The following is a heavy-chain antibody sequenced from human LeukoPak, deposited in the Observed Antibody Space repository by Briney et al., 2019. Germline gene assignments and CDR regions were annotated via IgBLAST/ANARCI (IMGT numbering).Heavy chain of an antibody. CDR3: AKDGPSCGGACSQGYFDL. D-gene: IGHD2-21*02. CDR2: ISGNSDRI. V-gene: IGHV3-23*01. J-gene: IGHJ2*01. CDR1: GFTFSSYA. Sequence: PGGSLRLSCSAPGFTFSSYAMTWVRQAPGKGLEWVSVISGNSDRIFYADSVKGRFTISRDNSRNTLFLQMNSLRAEDTAVYFCAKDGPSCGGACSQGYFDLWGRGTLVTVSS.